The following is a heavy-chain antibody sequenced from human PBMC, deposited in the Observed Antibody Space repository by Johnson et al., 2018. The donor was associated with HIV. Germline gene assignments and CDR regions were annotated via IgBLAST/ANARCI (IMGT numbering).Heavy chain of an antibody. CDR1: GFTFSSYA. D-gene: IGHD6-19*01. CDR3: AREPGYSSGPDAFDL. J-gene: IGHJ3*01. Sequence: QVQLVESGGGVVQPGRSLRLSCAASGFTFSSYAMHWVRQAPAKGLEWVAVISYDGSDKYYADSVKGRFTISRDSSKNTLYLQMNSLRPEDTAMYYCAREPGYSSGPDAFDLWGQGTMVTVSS. V-gene: IGHV3-30*04. CDR2: ISYDGSDK.